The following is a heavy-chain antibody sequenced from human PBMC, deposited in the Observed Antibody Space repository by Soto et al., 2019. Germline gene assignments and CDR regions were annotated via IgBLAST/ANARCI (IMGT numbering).Heavy chain of an antibody. D-gene: IGHD3-10*01. Sequence: SETLSLTCAVYGGSFSGYYWSWIRQPPGKGLEWIGEINHSGSTNYNPSLKSRVTISVDTSKNQFSLKLSSVTAADTAVYYCARGYYGSGSYYRNYYYGMDVWGQGTTVTVSS. CDR2: INHSGST. CDR1: GGSFSGYY. V-gene: IGHV4-34*01. CDR3: ARGYYGSGSYYRNYYYGMDV. J-gene: IGHJ6*02.